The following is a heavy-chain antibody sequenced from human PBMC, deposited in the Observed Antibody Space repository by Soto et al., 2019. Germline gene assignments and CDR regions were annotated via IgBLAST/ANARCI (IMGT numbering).Heavy chain of an antibody. CDR2: VRVNNGKT. Sequence: QVQLVQSGAEVKKPGASVKVSCKASGYTFTSYDISWVRQAPGQGLEWMGWVRVNNGKTNYAQKFQERVTVTTDTPTSTADMELGSLRSDDTAVYYCARASGGYSDRWGQGTLVTVSS. D-gene: IGHD1-26*01. CDR1: GYTFTSYD. J-gene: IGHJ5*02. V-gene: IGHV1-18*04. CDR3: ARASGGYSDR.